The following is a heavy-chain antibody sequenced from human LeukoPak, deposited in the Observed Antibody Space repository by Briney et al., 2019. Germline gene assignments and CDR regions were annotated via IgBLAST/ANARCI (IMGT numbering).Heavy chain of an antibody. CDR2: ISSSSSFI. Sequence: PGGSLRLSCAASGFTFSTYSMNWVRQALGKGLEWVSSISSSSSFIYYADSVKGRFTISRDNAKNSLYLQMNSLRAEDTAVYHCARVPGTSGGHWYFDLWGHGTLVTVSS. V-gene: IGHV3-21*01. CDR3: ARVPGTSGGHWYFDL. CDR1: GFTFSTYS. D-gene: IGHD1/OR15-1a*01. J-gene: IGHJ2*01.